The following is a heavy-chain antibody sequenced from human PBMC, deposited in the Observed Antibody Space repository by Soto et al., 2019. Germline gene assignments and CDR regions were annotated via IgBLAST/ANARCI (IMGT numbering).Heavy chain of an antibody. D-gene: IGHD6-13*01. Sequence: PSETLSLTCTVSGGSISSGDYYWSWIRQPPGKGLEWIGYIYYSGSTYYNPSLKSRVTISVDTSKNQFSLKLSSVTAADTAVYYCARTSRRQPEDWFDPWGQGTLVTVSS. CDR3: ARTSRRQPEDWFDP. J-gene: IGHJ5*02. CDR1: GGSISSGDYY. CDR2: IYYSGST. V-gene: IGHV4-30-4*01.